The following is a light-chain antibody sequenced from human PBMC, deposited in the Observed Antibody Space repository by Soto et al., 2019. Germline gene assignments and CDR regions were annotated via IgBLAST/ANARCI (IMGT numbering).Light chain of an antibody. J-gene: IGKJ1*01. V-gene: IGKV1-9*01. CDR1: QDVSRS. Sequence: DIQMTQSPSTLPASVGDRVTITCRASQDVSRSVGLYQQKPGTAPKLLISAASTLNSGVSSRFSGRGSGTEFTLTITSLRPEDFGVYYCQQYRSWPRTFGQGTKVDI. CDR3: QQYRSWPRT. CDR2: AAS.